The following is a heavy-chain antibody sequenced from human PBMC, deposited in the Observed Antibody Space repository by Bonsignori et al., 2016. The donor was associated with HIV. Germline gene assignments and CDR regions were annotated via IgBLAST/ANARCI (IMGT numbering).Heavy chain of an antibody. V-gene: IGHV3-23*01. CDR3: AKGLDTPSYTRDAFDI. D-gene: IGHD5-24*01. Sequence: VRQAPGKGLEWVSGIDSSGQSTYYADSVKGRFTISRDNSKNTLHLQLNSLRPEDTGLYYCAKGLDTPSYTRDAFDIWGQGTLVTVSS. CDR2: IDSSGQST. J-gene: IGHJ3*02.